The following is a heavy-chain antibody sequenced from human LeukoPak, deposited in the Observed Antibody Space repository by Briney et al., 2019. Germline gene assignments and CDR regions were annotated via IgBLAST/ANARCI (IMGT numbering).Heavy chain of an antibody. D-gene: IGHD2-2*01. Sequence: GASVKVSCKASGYTFTSYAMNWVRQAPGQGLEWMGWINTNTGNPTYAQGFTGRFVFSLDTSVSTAYLQISSLKAEDTAVYYCAREHCSSTSCWTYYYYGMDVWGQGTTVTVSS. V-gene: IGHV7-4-1*02. CDR2: INTNTGNP. CDR3: AREHCSSTSCWTYYYYGMDV. J-gene: IGHJ6*02. CDR1: GYTFTSYA.